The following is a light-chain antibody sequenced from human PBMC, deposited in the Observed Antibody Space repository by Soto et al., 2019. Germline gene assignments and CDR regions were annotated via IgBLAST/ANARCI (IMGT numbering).Light chain of an antibody. J-gene: IGKJ1*01. V-gene: IGKV1-39*01. Sequence: DIQMTQSPSSLSASVGDRVTITCRASQSISISTYLNWYQQKPGKAQKLLIYAASSLQGGVPSRFSGSGSGTDFTLTISSLQPEDFASYYWQQSYNIPRTFDQGTKVEIK. CDR1: QSISISTY. CDR2: AAS. CDR3: QQSYNIPRT.